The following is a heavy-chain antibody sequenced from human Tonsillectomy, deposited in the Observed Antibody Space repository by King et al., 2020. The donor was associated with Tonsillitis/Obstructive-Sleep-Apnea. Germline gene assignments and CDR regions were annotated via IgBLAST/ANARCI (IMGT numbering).Heavy chain of an antibody. V-gene: IGHV4-34*01. CDR3: ARGRGTTVTRYAVDI. J-gene: IGHJ3*02. CDR1: GGSFSGYY. D-gene: IGHD4-17*01. CDR2: INHSGST. Sequence: VQLQQWGAGLLKPSETLSLTCAVYGGSFSGYYWSWIRQPPGKGLEWIGEINHSGSTNYNPSLKSRVTISVDTSKNQYSLKLSSVTAADTAVYYCARGRGTTVTRYAVDIWGQGTMVTVSS.